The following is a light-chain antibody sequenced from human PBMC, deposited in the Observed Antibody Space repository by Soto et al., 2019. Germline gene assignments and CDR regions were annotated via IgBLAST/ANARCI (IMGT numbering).Light chain of an antibody. V-gene: IGKV3-20*01. CDR2: AAS. CDR3: HQYGSSITWT. Sequence: EVVLTQSPGTVSLSPGERATLSCRASQSVTSNYLAWYQQKPGQAPRLLIYAASSRATGIPDRFNGSGSGTDFTLSISRLEPEDFAVYYCHQYGSSITWTFGQGTKVEIK. J-gene: IGKJ1*01. CDR1: QSVTSNY.